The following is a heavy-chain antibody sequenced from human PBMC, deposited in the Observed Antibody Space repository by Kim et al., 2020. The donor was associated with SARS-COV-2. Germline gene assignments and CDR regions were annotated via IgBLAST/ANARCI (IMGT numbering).Heavy chain of an antibody. J-gene: IGHJ4*02. CDR3: ARVTSSSWYVNEVPLYYFDY. CDR1: GYTFTSYD. Sequence: ASVKVSCKASGYTFTSYDINWVRQATGQGLEWMGWMNPNSGNTGYAQKFQGRVTMTRNTSISTAYMELSSLRSEDTAVYYCARVTSSSWYVNEVPLYYFDYWGQGTLVTVSS. D-gene: IGHD6-13*01. CDR2: MNPNSGNT. V-gene: IGHV1-8*01.